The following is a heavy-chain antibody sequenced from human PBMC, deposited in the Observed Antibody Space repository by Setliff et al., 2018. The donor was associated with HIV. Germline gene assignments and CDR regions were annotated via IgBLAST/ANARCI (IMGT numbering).Heavy chain of an antibody. CDR2: IYTSGST. V-gene: IGHV4-61*02. J-gene: IGHJ4*02. Sequence: SETLSLTCTVSGGSISSGNYYWSWIRQPAGKGLEWIGRIYTSGSTNYNPSLKSRVTISLDTSKNQFSLNLSSVIAADTAVYYCARGLNSYGSGSYLPLGYWGQGTLVTVSS. CDR3: ARGLNSYGSGSYLPLGY. CDR1: GGSISSGNYY. D-gene: IGHD3-10*01.